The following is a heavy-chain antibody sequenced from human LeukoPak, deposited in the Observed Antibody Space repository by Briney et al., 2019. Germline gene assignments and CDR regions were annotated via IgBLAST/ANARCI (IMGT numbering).Heavy chain of an antibody. D-gene: IGHD5-24*01. CDR2: ISSSGSTI. CDR3: AKDDAWLQYGN. CDR1: GFTFSSYE. Sequence: GGSLRLSCAASGFTFSSYEMNWVRQAPGKGLEWVSYISSSGSTIYYADSVKGRFTISRDNAKNSLYLQMNSLRPEDTAVYYCAKDDAWLQYGNWGRGTLVTVSS. J-gene: IGHJ4*02. V-gene: IGHV3-48*03.